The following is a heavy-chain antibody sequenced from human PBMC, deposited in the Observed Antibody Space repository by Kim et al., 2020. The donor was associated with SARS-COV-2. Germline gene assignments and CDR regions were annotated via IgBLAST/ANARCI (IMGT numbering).Heavy chain of an antibody. J-gene: IGHJ3*02. Sequence: GGSLRLSCAASGFTFSSYGMHWVRQAPGKGLEWVAVIWYDGSNKYYADSVKGRFTISRDNSKNTLYLQMNSLRAEDTAVYYCARESSGYYYDDRAFDIWGQGTMVTVSS. V-gene: IGHV3-33*01. CDR1: GFTFSSYG. D-gene: IGHD3-22*01. CDR2: IWYDGSNK. CDR3: ARESSGYYYDDRAFDI.